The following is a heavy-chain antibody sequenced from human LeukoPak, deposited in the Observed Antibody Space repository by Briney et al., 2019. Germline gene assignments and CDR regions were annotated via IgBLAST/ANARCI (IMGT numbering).Heavy chain of an antibody. CDR2: IIPILGTA. D-gene: IGHD6-13*01. J-gene: IGHJ5*01. Sequence: SVKVSCKASGGTFSSYAISWVRQAPGQGLEWMGGIIPILGTANYAQKFQGRVTITADESTSTAYMELSSLRSEDTAVYYCARQRQQVGIYNWFDSWGQGTLVTVSS. CDR1: GGTFSSYA. V-gene: IGHV1-69*13. CDR3: ARQRQQVGIYNWFDS.